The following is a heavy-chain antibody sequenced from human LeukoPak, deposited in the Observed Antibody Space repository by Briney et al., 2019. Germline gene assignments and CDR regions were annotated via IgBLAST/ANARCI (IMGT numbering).Heavy chain of an antibody. V-gene: IGHV4-38-2*01. CDR3: ASRPRGLSSGWLDDY. D-gene: IGHD6-19*01. CDR1: GNSISNTYY. J-gene: IGHJ4*02. Sequence: KASETLSLTCAVSGNSISNTYYWGWIRQPPGKELEWIGSIYNSGSTHYNPSLKSRVSISVDTSKNQFSLKLSSVTAADTAVYYCASRPRGLSSGWLDDYWGQGTLVTVSS. CDR2: IYNSGST.